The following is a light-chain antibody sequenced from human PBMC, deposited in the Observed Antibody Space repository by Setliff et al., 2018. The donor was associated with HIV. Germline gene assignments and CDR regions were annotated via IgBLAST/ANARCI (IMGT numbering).Light chain of an antibody. CDR3: TSFTSTSPYV. CDR1: SSDVGGYKY. J-gene: IGLJ1*01. CDR2: AVD. V-gene: IGLV2-14*01. Sequence: QSVLTQPASVSGSPGQSITISCTGTSSDVGGYKYVSWYQHHPGKAPKLLIYAVDNRPSGVSNRFSGSKSGNTASLTISGLQAEDEADYFCTSFTSTSPYVFGTGTKVTVL.